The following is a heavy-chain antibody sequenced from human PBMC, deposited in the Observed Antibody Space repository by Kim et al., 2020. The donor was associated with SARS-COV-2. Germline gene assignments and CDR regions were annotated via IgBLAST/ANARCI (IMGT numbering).Heavy chain of an antibody. J-gene: IGHJ4*02. D-gene: IGHD1-26*01. CDR3: ARVSSSGSYSTHVDY. Sequence: DSVKGRFTISRDNAKNSLYLQMNSLRDEDTAVYYCARVSSSGSYSTHVDYWGQGTLVTVSS. V-gene: IGHV3-48*02.